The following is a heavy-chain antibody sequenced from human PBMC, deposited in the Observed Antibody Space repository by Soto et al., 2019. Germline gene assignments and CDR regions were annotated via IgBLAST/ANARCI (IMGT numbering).Heavy chain of an antibody. CDR2: ISWNSGSI. V-gene: IGHV3-9*01. D-gene: IGHD3-10*01. CDR3: AKEDGSGSNYYYYGMDV. J-gene: IGHJ6*02. Sequence: PGGSLRLSCAASGFTFDDYAMHWVRQAPGKGLECVAGISWNSGSIGYADSVKGRFTISRDNAKNSLYLQMNSLRAEDTALYYCAKEDGSGSNYYYYGMDVWGQGTTVTVSS. CDR1: GFTFDDYA.